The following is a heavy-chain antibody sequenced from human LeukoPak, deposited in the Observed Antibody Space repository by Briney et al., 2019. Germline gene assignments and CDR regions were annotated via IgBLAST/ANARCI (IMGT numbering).Heavy chain of an antibody. Sequence: GGSLRLSCAASGFTFSSYSMIWVRQAPGKGLEWVSSISSSSSYIYYADSVKGRFTISRDNAKTSLYLQMNSLRAEDTAVYYCAREIPFYDFWSGYKTWFDPWGQGTLVTVSS. CDR1: GFTFSSYS. CDR3: AREIPFYDFWSGYKTWFDP. CDR2: ISSSSSYI. V-gene: IGHV3-21*01. J-gene: IGHJ5*02. D-gene: IGHD3-3*01.